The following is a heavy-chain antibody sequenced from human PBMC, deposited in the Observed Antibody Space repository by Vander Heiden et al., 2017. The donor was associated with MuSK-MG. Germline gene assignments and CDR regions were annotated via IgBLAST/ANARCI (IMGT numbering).Heavy chain of an antibody. CDR3: AKRRDYFDS. V-gene: IGHV3-23*01. CDR2: ISGSADST. Sequence: EVQLLESGGDLVQPGGSLRLSCAASGFTCSSYAMSWVRQGPGKGLECVSTISGSADSTYYADSVKGRFTISRDNSKNTLYLQMNSLRAEDTAVYYCAKRRDYFDSWGQGTLVTVSS. J-gene: IGHJ4*02. CDR1: GFTCSSYA.